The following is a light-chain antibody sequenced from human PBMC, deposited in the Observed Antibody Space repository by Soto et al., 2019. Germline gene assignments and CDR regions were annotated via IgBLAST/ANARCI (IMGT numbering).Light chain of an antibody. CDR1: QSVSSSY. CDR3: QQYGSYPAT. Sequence: EIVLTQSPGPLSFSPGEKTTLSRRASQSVSSSYLAWFQQKSGQAPRLLIYVASSRATGIPDRFSGSGSGTDFTLTISRLEPEDFAVYYCQQYGSYPATFGRGTKVDIK. V-gene: IGKV3-20*01. J-gene: IGKJ1*01. CDR2: VAS.